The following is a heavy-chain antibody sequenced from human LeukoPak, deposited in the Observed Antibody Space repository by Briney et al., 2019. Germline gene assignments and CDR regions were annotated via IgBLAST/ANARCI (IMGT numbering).Heavy chain of an antibody. D-gene: IGHD3-9*01. CDR2: IYHSGST. V-gene: IGHV4-34*01. CDR3: ARVDILTGYYSVFDY. Sequence: PSETLSLTCAVYGGSFSGYYWSWIRQPPGKGLEWIGYIYHSGSTYYNPSLKSRVTISVDRSKNQFSLKLSSVTAADTAVYYCARVDILTGYYSVFDYWGQGTLVTVSS. CDR1: GGSFSGYY. J-gene: IGHJ4*02.